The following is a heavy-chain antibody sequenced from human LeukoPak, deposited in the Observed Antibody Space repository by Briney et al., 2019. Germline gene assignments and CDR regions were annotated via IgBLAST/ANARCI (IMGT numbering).Heavy chain of an antibody. D-gene: IGHD3-22*01. Sequence: PSETLPLTCTVSGGSISSSSYYWGWIRQPPGKGLEWIGSIYYSGSTYYNPSLKSRVTISVDTSKNQFSLKLSSVTAADTAVYYCARAAGDSSGYYPVYYFDYWGQGTLVTVSS. CDR3: ARAAGDSSGYYPVYYFDY. J-gene: IGHJ4*02. CDR1: GGSISSSSYY. V-gene: IGHV4-39*07. CDR2: IYYSGST.